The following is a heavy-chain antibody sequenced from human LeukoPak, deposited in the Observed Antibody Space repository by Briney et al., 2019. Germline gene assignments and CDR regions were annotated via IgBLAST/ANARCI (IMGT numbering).Heavy chain of an antibody. V-gene: IGHV4-31*01. CDR1: GGSISSGGYY. CDR2: IYYSGST. D-gene: IGHD4-17*01. Sequence: PSETLSLTCTVSGGSISSGGYYWSWIRQHPGKGLEWIGYIYYSGSTYYNPSLKSQVTISVDTSKNQFSLKLSSVTAADTAVCYCARAGGDYGDYKVIDYWGQGTLVTVSS. J-gene: IGHJ4*02. CDR3: ARAGGDYGDYKVIDY.